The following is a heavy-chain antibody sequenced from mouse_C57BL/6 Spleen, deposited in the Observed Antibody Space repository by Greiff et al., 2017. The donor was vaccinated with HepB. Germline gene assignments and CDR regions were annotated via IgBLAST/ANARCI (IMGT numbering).Heavy chain of an antibody. CDR3: ARGRQLRFHFDY. CDR2: IYPGSGST. D-gene: IGHD3-2*02. J-gene: IGHJ2*01. CDR1: GYTFTSYW. Sequence: VQLQQPGAELVKPGASVKMSCKASGYTFTSYWITWVKQRPGQGLEWIGDIYPGSGSTNYNEKFKSKATLTVDTSSSTAYMQLSSLTSEDSAVYYCARGRQLRFHFDYWGQGTTLTVSS. V-gene: IGHV1-55*01.